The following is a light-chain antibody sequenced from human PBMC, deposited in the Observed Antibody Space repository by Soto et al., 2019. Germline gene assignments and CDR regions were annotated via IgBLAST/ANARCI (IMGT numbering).Light chain of an antibody. CDR2: TVS. V-gene: IGKV2-40*01. CDR3: MQRMEFPAT. J-gene: IGKJ2*01. Sequence: DIVMTQTPLSLPVTPGEPASISCRSSQSLLDSDDGNTYLDWYLQKPGQSPQLLIYTVSYRASGVPDRFSGSGSGTDFTLKLSRVEAEEVGVYYCMQRMEFPATFGQGPKLEI. CDR1: QSLLDSDDGNTY.